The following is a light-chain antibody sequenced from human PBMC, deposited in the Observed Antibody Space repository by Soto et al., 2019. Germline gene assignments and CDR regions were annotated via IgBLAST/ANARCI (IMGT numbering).Light chain of an antibody. V-gene: IGLV1-40*01. CDR2: CNT. CDR1: SSNIWAGYD. CDR3: QSYESSLRAYV. Sequence: QSVLTQPPSGSVAPCHRVTISFTGSSSNIWAGYDVNLYQHFPGTAPKLLIYCNTNPPSGVPDRFSGSKSGTSASLAIPGLQAEDEPEYSCQSYESSLRAYVFGTGTQVTVL. J-gene: IGLJ1*01.